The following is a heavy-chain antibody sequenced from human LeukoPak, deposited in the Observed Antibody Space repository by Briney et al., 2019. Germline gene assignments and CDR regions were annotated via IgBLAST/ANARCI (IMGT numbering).Heavy chain of an antibody. V-gene: IGHV3-11*04. J-gene: IGHJ4*02. D-gene: IGHD3-22*01. CDR3: AREGLYYYDSSGYYAHY. Sequence: PGGSLRLSCAASGFTFSDYYMSWIRQAPGKGLEWVSYIGSSGSNIYYADSVKGRFTISRDNAKNSLYLQMNSLRAEDTAVYYCAREGLYYYDSSGYYAHYWGQGTLVTVSS. CDR2: IGSSGSNI. CDR1: GFTFSDYY.